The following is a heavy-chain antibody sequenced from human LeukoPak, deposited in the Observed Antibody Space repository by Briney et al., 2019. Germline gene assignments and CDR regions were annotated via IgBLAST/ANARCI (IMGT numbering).Heavy chain of an antibody. Sequence: RAASVKVSCKASGGTFSSYAISWVRQAPGQGLEWMGGIIPIFGTANYAQKFQGRVTITADESTSTAYMELSSLRSEDTAVYYCARVRDPRLYYFDYWGQGTLVTVSS. V-gene: IGHV1-69*13. CDR2: IIPIFGTA. D-gene: IGHD5-24*01. J-gene: IGHJ4*02. CDR3: ARVRDPRLYYFDY. CDR1: GGTFSSYA.